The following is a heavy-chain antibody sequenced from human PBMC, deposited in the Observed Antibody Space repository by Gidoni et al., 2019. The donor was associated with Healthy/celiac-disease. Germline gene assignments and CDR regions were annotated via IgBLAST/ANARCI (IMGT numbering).Heavy chain of an antibody. Sequence: QVQLVQSGAEVKKPGASVKVSCKASGYTFTSYSMIWVRQAPGKGLEWMGIIKPRGGSTSYAQKFQGRVTMTRETSTSTVYMELSSLRSEDTAVYYCARGKKLRFLEWSSSYNWFDPWGQGTLVTVSS. J-gene: IGHJ5*02. CDR3: ARGKKLRFLEWSSSYNWFDP. CDR1: GYTFTSYS. D-gene: IGHD3-3*01. CDR2: IKPRGGST. V-gene: IGHV1-46*03.